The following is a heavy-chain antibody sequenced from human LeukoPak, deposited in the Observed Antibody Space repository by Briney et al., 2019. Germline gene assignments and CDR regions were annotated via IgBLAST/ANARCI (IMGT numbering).Heavy chain of an antibody. CDR1: GFTFSSYS. Sequence: GGSLRLSCAASGFTFSSYSMNWVRQAPGKGLEWVSSISSSSSYIYYADSVKGRFTISRDNSKNTLYLQMNSLRAEDTAVYYCAKDRSKYYYDSSGSPPDAFDIWGQGTMVTVSS. CDR2: ISSSSSYI. V-gene: IGHV3-21*04. J-gene: IGHJ3*02. D-gene: IGHD3-22*01. CDR3: AKDRSKYYYDSSGSPPDAFDI.